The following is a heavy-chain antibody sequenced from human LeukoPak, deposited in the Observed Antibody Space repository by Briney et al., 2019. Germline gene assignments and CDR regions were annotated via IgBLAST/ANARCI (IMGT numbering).Heavy chain of an antibody. D-gene: IGHD6-19*01. J-gene: IGHJ4*02. CDR2: IYYSGST. V-gene: IGHV4-59*01. CDR3: ARDGSGWYGGVDY. Sequence: SETLSLTCTVSGGSISSYYWSWIRQPPGKGLEWIGYIYYSGSTNYNPSLKSRVTISVDTSKNQFSLELSSVTAADTAVYYCARDGSGWYGGVDYWGQGTLVTVSS. CDR1: GGSISSYY.